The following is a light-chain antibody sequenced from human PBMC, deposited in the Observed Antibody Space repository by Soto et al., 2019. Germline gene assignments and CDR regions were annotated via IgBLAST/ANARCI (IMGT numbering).Light chain of an antibody. CDR3: QQYNSYST. J-gene: IGKJ4*01. CDR1: QSISSW. CDR2: KAS. Sequence: DLQMTQSPSTLSASVGDRVTITCRASQSISSWLAWYQQKPGKAPKLLIYKASSLESGVPSRFRGSGSGTEFTLTISSLQPDDFATYYCQQYNSYSTFGGGTKVEIK. V-gene: IGKV1-5*03.